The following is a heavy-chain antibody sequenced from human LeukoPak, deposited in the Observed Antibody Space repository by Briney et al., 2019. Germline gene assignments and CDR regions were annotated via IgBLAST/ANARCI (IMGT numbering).Heavy chain of an antibody. CDR3: ARVPPKWELPPFDY. D-gene: IGHD1-26*01. Sequence: ASVKVSCKASGYTFTSYGISWVRQAPGQGLEWMGWISAYNGNTNYAQKLQGRVTMTTDTSTSTAYMELRSLRSDDTAVYYCARVPPKWELPPFDYWGQGTLVTVSS. CDR2: ISAYNGNT. V-gene: IGHV1-18*01. J-gene: IGHJ4*02. CDR1: GYTFTSYG.